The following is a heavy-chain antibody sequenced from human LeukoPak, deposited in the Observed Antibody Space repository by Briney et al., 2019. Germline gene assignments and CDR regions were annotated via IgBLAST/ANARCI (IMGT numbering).Heavy chain of an antibody. CDR1: GGTFSSYA. CDR3: ARDYYDSSGYLVSCGY. Sequence: SVKVSCKASGGTFSSYAISWVRQAPGQGLEWMGGIIPIFGTANYAQKFQGRVTITADESTSTAYMELSSLRSEDTAVYYCARDYYDSSGYLVSCGYWGQGTLVTVSS. D-gene: IGHD3-22*01. V-gene: IGHV1-69*01. J-gene: IGHJ4*02. CDR2: IIPIFGTA.